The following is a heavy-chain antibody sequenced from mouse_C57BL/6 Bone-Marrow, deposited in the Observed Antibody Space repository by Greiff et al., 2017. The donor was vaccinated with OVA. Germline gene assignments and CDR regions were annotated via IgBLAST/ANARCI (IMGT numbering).Heavy chain of an antibody. CDR1: GYTFTSYW. CDR2: IYPGSGST. CDR3: ARDGEGYVPCAD. D-gene: IGHD2-2*01. V-gene: IGHV1-55*01. Sequence: QVQLQQPGAELVKPGASVKMSCKASGYTFTSYWITWVKQRPGQGLEWIGDIYPGSGSTNYNEKFKSKATLTVDTSSSTAYMQLSSLTSEDSAVYYGARDGEGYVPCADWGQGTLVTVSA. J-gene: IGHJ3*01.